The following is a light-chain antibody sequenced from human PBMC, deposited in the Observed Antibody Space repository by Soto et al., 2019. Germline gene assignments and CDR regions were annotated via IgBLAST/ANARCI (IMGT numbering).Light chain of an antibody. Sequence: QSVLTQPPSVSGAPGQRVTISCTGSSSNIGAGYDVHWYQQLPGTAPKLLIYGNSNRPSGVPDRFSGSKSGTSASLAITGLQAEDEADYYCQCYDSSLSGFYVFGTGTKVTVL. CDR1: SSNIGAGYD. CDR3: QCYDSSLSGFYV. J-gene: IGLJ1*01. CDR2: GNS. V-gene: IGLV1-40*01.